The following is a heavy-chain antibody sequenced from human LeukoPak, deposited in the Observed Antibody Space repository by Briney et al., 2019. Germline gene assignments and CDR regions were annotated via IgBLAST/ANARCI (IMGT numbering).Heavy chain of an antibody. CDR3: ARDWWFDP. CDR1: GFTFSSYA. Sequence: GRSLRLSCAASGFTFSSYAMHWVRQAPGKGLEWVAVISYDGSNKYYADSVKGRFTISRDNAKNTLYLQMNSLRVEDTAVYYCARDWWFDPWGQGTLVTVSS. CDR2: ISYDGSNK. J-gene: IGHJ5*02. V-gene: IGHV3-30-3*01.